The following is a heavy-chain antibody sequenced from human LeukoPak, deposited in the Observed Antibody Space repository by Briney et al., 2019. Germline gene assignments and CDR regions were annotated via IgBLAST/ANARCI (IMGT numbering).Heavy chain of an antibody. Sequence: SETLSLTCTVSGGSISSDYWSWIRQPPGKGLEWIGYIYYSGTTNYNPSLKSRVTISVDTSTNQFSLKLTSVTAADTAVYYCARGGKWLQIDYWGQGTLVTVSS. CDR2: IYYSGTT. CDR1: GGSISSDY. D-gene: IGHD5-24*01. V-gene: IGHV4-59*01. J-gene: IGHJ4*02. CDR3: ARGGKWLQIDY.